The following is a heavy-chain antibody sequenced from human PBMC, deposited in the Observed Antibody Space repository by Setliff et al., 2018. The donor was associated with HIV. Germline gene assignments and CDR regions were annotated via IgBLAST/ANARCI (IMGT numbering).Heavy chain of an antibody. D-gene: IGHD3-16*01. V-gene: IGHV4-30-4*01. Sequence: SETLSLTCSVSGASINNGDYYWSWIRQSPGEGLEWIGYIYYSGYYKAYYDSNPALKNRFSASVDTSRNQFSLELQSMTAADTAMYYCARAISFDFPSGLKGTFDVWGLGTMVTVSS. CDR3: ARAISFDFPSGLKGTFDV. CDR2: IYYSGYYKA. J-gene: IGHJ3*01. CDR1: GASINNGDYY.